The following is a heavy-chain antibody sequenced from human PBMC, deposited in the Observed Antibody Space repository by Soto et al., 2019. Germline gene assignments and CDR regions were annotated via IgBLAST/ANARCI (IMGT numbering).Heavy chain of an antibody. Sequence: QVQLQESGPGLVEPSETLSLTCTVSGGSISYYYWSWIRQPPGKGLEYIGYIYYSGSTNYNPSLNSRVTMSVDTSKNQFSLRLSSVTAADTAVYYCARVRQRWFTYWYFDLWGRGTLVTVSS. CDR2: IYYSGST. J-gene: IGHJ2*01. CDR3: ARVRQRWFTYWYFDL. V-gene: IGHV4-59*01. D-gene: IGHD6-25*01. CDR1: GGSISYYY.